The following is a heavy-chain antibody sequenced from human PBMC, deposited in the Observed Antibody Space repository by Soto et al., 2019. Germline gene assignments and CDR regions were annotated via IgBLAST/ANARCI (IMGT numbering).Heavy chain of an antibody. J-gene: IGHJ6*02. Sequence: GGSLRLSCAASGFTFSSYAMSWVRQAPGKGLEWVSAISGSGGSTYYADSVKGRFTISRDNSKNTLYLQMNSLRAEDTAVYYCAKDPDSSLDYYYVLDFWGQGTTVTGSS. D-gene: IGHD5-18*01. CDR3: AKDPDSSLDYYYVLDF. CDR2: ISGSGGST. V-gene: IGHV3-23*01. CDR1: GFTFSSYA.